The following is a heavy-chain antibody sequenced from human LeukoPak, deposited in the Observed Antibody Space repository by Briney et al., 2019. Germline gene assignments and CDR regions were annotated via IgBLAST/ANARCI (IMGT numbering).Heavy chain of an antibody. J-gene: IGHJ4*02. CDR2: ISDEGRNK. CDR1: GFSFISYG. CDR3: AKRPSDYGDYVTYFDY. V-gene: IGHV3-30*18. D-gene: IGHD4-17*01. Sequence: GGSLRLSCAASGFSFISYGMHWVRQAPGKGLEWVGVISDEGRNKKYADSVKGRITISRDNSKDTLYLQMNSLRDEDTAVYYCAKRPSDYGDYVTYFDYWGQGTLVTVSS.